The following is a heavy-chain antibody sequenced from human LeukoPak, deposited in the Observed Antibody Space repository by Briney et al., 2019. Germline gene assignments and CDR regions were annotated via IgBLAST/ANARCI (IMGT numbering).Heavy chain of an antibody. J-gene: IGHJ3*02. CDR1: GGSISSYY. D-gene: IGHD3-22*01. Sequence: PSETLSLTCTVSGGSISSYYWSWIRQPAGKGLEWIGRIYTSGSTNYNPSLKSRVTMSVDTSKNQFSLKLSSVTAADTAVYYCVRGVYYYDSSGYDNAFDIWGQGTMVTVSS. CDR3: VRGVYYYDSSGYDNAFDI. CDR2: IYTSGST. V-gene: IGHV4-4*07.